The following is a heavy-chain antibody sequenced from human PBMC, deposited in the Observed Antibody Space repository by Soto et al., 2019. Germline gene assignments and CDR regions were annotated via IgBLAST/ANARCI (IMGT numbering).Heavy chain of an antibody. D-gene: IGHD3-10*01. CDR3: ARARITIGRGVTKFDY. J-gene: IGHJ4*02. V-gene: IGHV4-34*01. CDR2: INHSGST. CDR1: GGSFSGYY. Sequence: SETLSLSCAVYGGSFSGYYWSWIRQPPGKGLEWIGEINHSGSTNYNPSLKSRVTISVDTSKNQFSLKLSSVTAADTAVYYCARARITIGRGVTKFDYRGQGTLVTVSS.